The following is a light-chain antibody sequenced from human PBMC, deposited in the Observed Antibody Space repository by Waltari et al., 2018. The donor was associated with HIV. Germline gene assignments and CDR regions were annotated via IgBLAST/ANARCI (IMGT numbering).Light chain of an antibody. V-gene: IGLV2-11*01. J-gene: IGLJ3*02. CDR1: SSDVGGYDY. CDR2: DVN. CDR3: YSYAGNFWV. Sequence: QSALTQPRSVSGSPGQSVTISCTGTSSDVGGYDYVSCYQQHPRKAPKLMIYDVNERPSGVPDRFSGSKSGNTASLTITGLQAEDEADYHCYSYAGNFWVFGGGTKLTVL.